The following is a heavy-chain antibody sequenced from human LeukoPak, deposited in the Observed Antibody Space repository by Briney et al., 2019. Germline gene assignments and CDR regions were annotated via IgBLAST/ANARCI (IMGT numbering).Heavy chain of an antibody. D-gene: IGHD3-3*01. Sequence: TGGSLRLSCAASGFTFSSYWMSWVRQAPGKGLEWVANIKQDGSEKFYVDSVKGRFTISRDNAKNSLYLQMNSLRAEDTAVYYCARDDPTLFWSGSPFYWGQGTLVTVSS. CDR1: GFTFSSYW. V-gene: IGHV3-7*01. CDR3: ARDDPTLFWSGSPFY. J-gene: IGHJ4*02. CDR2: IKQDGSEK.